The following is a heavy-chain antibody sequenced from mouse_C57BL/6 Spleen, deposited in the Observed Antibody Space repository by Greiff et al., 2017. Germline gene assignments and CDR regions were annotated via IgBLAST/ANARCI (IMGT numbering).Heavy chain of an antibody. V-gene: IGHV1-52*01. Sequence: QVQLQQPGAELVRPGSSVKLSCKASGYTFTSYWMHWVKQRPIQGLEWIGNIDPSDSETHYNQKFKDKATLTVDKSSSTAYMQLSSLTSEDSAVXYCARPYYYGSDFDVWGTGTTVTVSS. CDR1: GYTFTSYW. CDR3: ARPYYYGSDFDV. J-gene: IGHJ1*03. CDR2: IDPSDSET. D-gene: IGHD1-1*01.